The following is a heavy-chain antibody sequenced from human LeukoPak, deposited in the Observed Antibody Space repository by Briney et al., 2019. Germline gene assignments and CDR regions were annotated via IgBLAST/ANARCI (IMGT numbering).Heavy chain of an antibody. CDR2: ISWNSGSI. Sequence: GGSLRLSCAASGFTFDDYAMHWVRQAPGKGLEWVSGISWNSGSIGYADSVKGRFTISRDNAKNSLYLQMNSLRAEDTALYYCAKSLTLGYCSSTSCQYYFDYWGQGTLVTASS. CDR1: GFTFDDYA. D-gene: IGHD2-2*01. J-gene: IGHJ4*02. V-gene: IGHV3-9*01. CDR3: AKSLTLGYCSSTSCQYYFDY.